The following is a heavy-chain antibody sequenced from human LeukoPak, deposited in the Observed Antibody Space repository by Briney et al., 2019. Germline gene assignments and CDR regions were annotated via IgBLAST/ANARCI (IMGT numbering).Heavy chain of an antibody. D-gene: IGHD6-13*01. J-gene: IGHJ4*02. Sequence: SEALSLTCTVYGGSFSGFYWTWIRQPPGKGLEWIGEIYRSGDTYYNPSLKSRVTISMDKSKNQFSLNLSSVTAADTATYYCARGGIAAAGRSPFDWWGQGTLVTGSS. CDR1: GGSFSGFY. CDR3: ARGGIAAAGRSPFDW. V-gene: IGHV4-34*01. CDR2: IYRSGDT.